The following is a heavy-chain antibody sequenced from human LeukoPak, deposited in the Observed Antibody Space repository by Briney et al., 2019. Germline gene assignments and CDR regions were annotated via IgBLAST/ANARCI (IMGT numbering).Heavy chain of an antibody. CDR2: ITAGGDTT. CDR1: GFIFSSNA. V-gene: IGHV3-23*01. CDR3: AKAFGSNGYYQLPIDF. D-gene: IGHD3-22*01. Sequence: GGSLRLSCAASGFIFSSNAMTWVRQAPGKGLECVSAITAGGDTTYYADSVKGRFTTSRDNSKNTLLLQLNSLRAEDTAIYYCAKAFGSNGYYQLPIDFWGQGTVVAVSS. J-gene: IGHJ4*02.